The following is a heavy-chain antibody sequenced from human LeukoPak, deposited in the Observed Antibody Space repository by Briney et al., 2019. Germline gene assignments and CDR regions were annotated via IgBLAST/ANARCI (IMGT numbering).Heavy chain of an antibody. CDR2: ISGSGGST. CDR3: AKGSWGWFGESTIAPFDY. CDR1: GFTFSSYG. D-gene: IGHD3-10*01. V-gene: IGHV3-23*01. Sequence: GGSLRLSCAASGFTFSSYGMSWVRQAPGKGLEWVSAISGSGGSTYYADSVKGRFTISRDNSKNTLYLQMNSLRAEDTAVYYCAKGSWGWFGESTIAPFDYWGQGTLVTVSS. J-gene: IGHJ4*02.